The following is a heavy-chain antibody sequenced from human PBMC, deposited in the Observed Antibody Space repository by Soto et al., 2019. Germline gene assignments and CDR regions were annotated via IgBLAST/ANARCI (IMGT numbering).Heavy chain of an antibody. Sequence: ASVKVSCKASGGTLSNYALSWVRQAPGQGLEWVGGIIPIFGTSNYAQNFQGRVTITADESTSTAYMELSSLRSEDTAVYYCARGVRTGFYGMDVWGPGPTLTV. D-gene: IGHD3-10*01. V-gene: IGHV1-69*13. CDR1: GGTLSNYA. J-gene: IGHJ6*02. CDR3: ARGVRTGFYGMDV. CDR2: IIPIFGTS.